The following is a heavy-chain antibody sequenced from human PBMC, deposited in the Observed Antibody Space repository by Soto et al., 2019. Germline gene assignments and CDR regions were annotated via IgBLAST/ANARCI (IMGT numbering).Heavy chain of an antibody. CDR2: ISGTASHI. D-gene: IGHD3-10*01. CDR1: GLSFSRYA. Sequence: LLVESGGGLVKPGGSLRLSCAGSGLSFSRYAMNWVRQAPGKGLEWVASISGTASHIRYADSVRGRFTISKDDAKNSLSLQMTSLRAEDTAVYFCAKGRGAAYYFGFWGRGTLVSVSS. CDR3: AKGRGAAYYFGF. V-gene: IGHV3-21*01. J-gene: IGHJ4*02.